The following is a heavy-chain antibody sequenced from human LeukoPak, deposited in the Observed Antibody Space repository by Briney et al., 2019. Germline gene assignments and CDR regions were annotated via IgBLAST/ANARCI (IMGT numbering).Heavy chain of an antibody. V-gene: IGHV4-34*01. CDR1: GGSFSGYY. J-gene: IGHJ4*02. D-gene: IGHD1-26*01. CDR3: ARRVRVKWELLIFDY. CDR2: INHSGST. Sequence: PSETLSLTFAVYGGSFSGYYWSWIRQPPGKGLEWIGEINHSGSTNYNPSLKSRVTISVDTSKNQFSLKLSSVTAADTAVYYCARRVRVKWELLIFDYWGQGTLVTVSS.